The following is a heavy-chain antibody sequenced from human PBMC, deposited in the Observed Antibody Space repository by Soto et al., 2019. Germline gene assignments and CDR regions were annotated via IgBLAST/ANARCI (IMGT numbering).Heavy chain of an antibody. CDR2: INHSGST. CDR3: ARGTNSSSWSVFDY. J-gene: IGHJ4*02. Sequence: LSLTCAVYGGSFSGYYWSWIRQPPGKGLEWIGEINHSGSTNYNPSLKSRVTISVDTSKNQFSLKLSSVTAADTAVYYCARGTNSSSWSVFDYWGQGTLVTVSS. D-gene: IGHD6-13*01. CDR1: GGSFSGYY. V-gene: IGHV4-34*01.